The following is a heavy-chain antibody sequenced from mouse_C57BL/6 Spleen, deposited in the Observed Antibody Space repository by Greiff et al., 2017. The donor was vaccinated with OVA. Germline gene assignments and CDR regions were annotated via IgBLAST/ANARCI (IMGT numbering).Heavy chain of an antibody. Sequence: VQLQQSGAELVKPGASVKISCKASGYAFSSYWMNWVKQRPGKGLEWIGQIYPGDGDTNYNGKFKGKATLTADKSSSTAYMQLSSLTSEDSAVYFCARIYYDDYYAMDYWGQGTSVTVSS. D-gene: IGHD2-4*01. J-gene: IGHJ4*01. CDR1: GYAFSSYW. CDR3: ARIYYDDYYAMDY. V-gene: IGHV1-80*01. CDR2: IYPGDGDT.